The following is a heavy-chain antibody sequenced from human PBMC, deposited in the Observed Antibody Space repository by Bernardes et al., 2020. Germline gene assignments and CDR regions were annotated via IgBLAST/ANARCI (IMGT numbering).Heavy chain of an antibody. CDR2: VHTSGTT. V-gene: IGHV4-4*07. CDR3: AGCEDYDFWDFGLDV. J-gene: IGHJ6*02. CDR1: GRSSSSDYY. D-gene: IGHD3-3*01. Sequence: SETLSLTCTVSGRSSSSDYYWTWIRQSAGTGLEWIGQVHTSGTTDYNPSLNSRVTISLDTSTNELSLNLRSVTAADTALYYCAGCEDYDFWDFGLDVWGQGTTVTVSS.